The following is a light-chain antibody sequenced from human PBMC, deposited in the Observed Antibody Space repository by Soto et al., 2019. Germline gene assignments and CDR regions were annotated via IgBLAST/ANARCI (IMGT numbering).Light chain of an antibody. CDR1: QSISSN. V-gene: IGKV3-15*01. CDR3: PQYDNWPLT. CDR2: GAT. Sequence: EIVMTQSPATLSVSPGERATLSCRASQSISSNLAWYEQKHGKAPRLLIYGATTRATGIPARFSGSGSGTEFTLTISSLQSEDFAVYYCPQYDNWPLTFGGGTKVDIK. J-gene: IGKJ4*01.